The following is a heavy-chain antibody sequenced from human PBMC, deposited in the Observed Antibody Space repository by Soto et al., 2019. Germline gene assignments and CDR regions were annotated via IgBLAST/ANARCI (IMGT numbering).Heavy chain of an antibody. V-gene: IGHV1-69*04. CDR2: IIPILGIA. J-gene: IGHJ4*02. Sequence: GASVKVSCKASGGTFSSYTISWVRQAPGQGLEWMGRIIPILGIANYAQKFQGRVTITADKSTSTAYMELSSLRSEDTAVYYCARDLGEITGTTLANYFDYWGQGTLVTVSS. CDR3: ARDLGEITGTTLANYFDY. CDR1: GGTFSSYT. D-gene: IGHD1-7*01.